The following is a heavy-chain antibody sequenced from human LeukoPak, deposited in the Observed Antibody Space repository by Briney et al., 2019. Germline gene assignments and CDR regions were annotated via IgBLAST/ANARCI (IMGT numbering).Heavy chain of an antibody. J-gene: IGHJ6*03. D-gene: IGHD1-26*01. Sequence: QSGGSLRLSCAASGFSFSSYTMHWVRQASGKGLEYVSAIISHGGNTHYTNSVKGRLTISRDNSQNTLYLQMGSLRPDDMAVYHCARVRMGATVSNYYYYMDVWGKGTTVTVSS. CDR1: GFSFSSYT. CDR3: ARVRMGATVSNYYYYMDV. CDR2: IISHGGNT. V-gene: IGHV3-64*01.